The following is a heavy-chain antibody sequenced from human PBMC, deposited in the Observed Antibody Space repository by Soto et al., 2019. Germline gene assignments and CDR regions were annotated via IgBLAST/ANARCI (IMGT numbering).Heavy chain of an antibody. CDR1: GFTLSGYD. CDR2: IGSAGDT. V-gene: IGHV3-13*01. CDR3: TRKTPTNGMAV. J-gene: IGHJ6*02. Sequence: EVQLVESGGGLVQPGGSLRLSCAASGFTLSGYDIHWVRQATGKGLEWVSGIGSAGDTYYEDPVKGRFTISRENAKNSWNLQMNTLRIGDTAVYHCTRKTPTNGMAVWGQGTTVTVSS.